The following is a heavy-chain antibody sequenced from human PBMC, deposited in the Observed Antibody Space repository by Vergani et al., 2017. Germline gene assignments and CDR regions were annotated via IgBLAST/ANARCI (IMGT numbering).Heavy chain of an antibody. D-gene: IGHD4-17*01. CDR3: ARDPHYGDYNYYYYGMDV. CDR2: IIPIFGTA. CDR1: GGSFSSYA. Sequence: QVQLVQSGAEVKRSGTSVKVSCKASGGSFSSYAIGWVRQAPGQGPEWLGGIIPIFGTANYAQKFQGRVTITADESTSTAYMELSSLRSEDTAVYYCARDPHYGDYNYYYYGMDVWGQGTTVTVSS. V-gene: IGHV1-69*01. J-gene: IGHJ6*02.